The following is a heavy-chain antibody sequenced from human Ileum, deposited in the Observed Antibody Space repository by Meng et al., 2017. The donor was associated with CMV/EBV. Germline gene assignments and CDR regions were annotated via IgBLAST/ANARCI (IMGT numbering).Heavy chain of an antibody. J-gene: IGHJ5*02. Sequence: QVQLQEAGPGLVRPSETLSLICTVSGGSISTYCWNWIRQSAGKRLEWIGRICGTGTIQYNPSFKSRLTLSLDTSKSQFSLRLTSVTAADTAVYFCARRVREVRERSWENWLTPWGQGILVTVFS. V-gene: IGHV4-4*07. CDR2: ICGTGTI. CDR3: ARRVREVRERSWENWLTP. D-gene: IGHD3-10*01. CDR1: GGSISTYC.